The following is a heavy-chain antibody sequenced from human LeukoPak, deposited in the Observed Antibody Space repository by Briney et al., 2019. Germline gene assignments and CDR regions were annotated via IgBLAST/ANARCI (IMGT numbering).Heavy chain of an antibody. V-gene: IGHV4-61*02. D-gene: IGHD2-2*01. J-gene: IGHJ3*02. CDR2: IYTSGST. CDR3: ARGSSSSTSPHAFDI. CDR1: GGSIRSGSYY. Sequence: SETLSLTCTLSGGSIRSGSYYWSWIRQPPGKGLEWIGSIYTSGSTNYNLSLKSRVSISVDTSNNQFSLKLSSVTAADTAVYYCARGSSSSTSPHAFDIWGQGTMVTVSS.